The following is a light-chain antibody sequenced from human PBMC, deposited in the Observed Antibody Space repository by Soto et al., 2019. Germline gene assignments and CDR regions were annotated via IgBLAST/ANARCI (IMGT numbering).Light chain of an antibody. CDR1: TSDVGGFND. V-gene: IGLV2-14*01. CDR3: SSYTNRDTLAV. J-gene: IGLJ2*01. CDR2: DVS. Sequence: QSALTQPASVSGSPGQSITISCTGTTSDVGGFNDVSWYQQHPGKAPTLMIYDVSNRPSGVSNRFSGSKSGNTASLTISGLQAEDEANYYCSSYTNRDTLAVFGGGTKLTVL.